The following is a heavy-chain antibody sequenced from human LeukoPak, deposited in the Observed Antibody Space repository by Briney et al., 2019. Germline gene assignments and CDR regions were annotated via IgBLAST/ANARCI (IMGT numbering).Heavy chain of an antibody. D-gene: IGHD1-26*01. J-gene: IGHJ4*02. CDR1: GFTFSIYW. CDR2: IKKDGSEK. CDR3: ARALRLSTGSYSPFDY. V-gene: IGHV3-7*01. Sequence: SGGSLRLSCAASGFTFSIYWMTWVRQAPGKGRGWVANIKKDGSEKYYVDSVKGRSTISRDNAKNSLYLQMNTLRDEDTALYYCARALRLSTGSYSPFDYWGQGTLVTVSS.